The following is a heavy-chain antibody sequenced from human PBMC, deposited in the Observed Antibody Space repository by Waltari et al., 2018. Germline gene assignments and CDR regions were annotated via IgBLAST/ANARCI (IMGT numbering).Heavy chain of an antibody. CDR1: GFTFRTPW. CDR3: TTDPVLTAFDY. Sequence: EVQLVESGGGLVKPGGSLRLSCGASGFTFRTPWMSWVRQAPGKGLEWVGRIKNKADGGTTDYATPVKGRFSISRDDSKSTLYLQMNTLKSEDTAVYYCTTDPVLTAFDYWGQGTLVTVSS. J-gene: IGHJ4*02. D-gene: IGHD2-15*01. CDR2: IKNKADGGTT. V-gene: IGHV3-15*01.